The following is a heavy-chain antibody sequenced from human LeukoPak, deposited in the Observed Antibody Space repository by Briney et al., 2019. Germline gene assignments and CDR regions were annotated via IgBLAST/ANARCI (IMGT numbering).Heavy chain of an antibody. CDR2: INPNSGGT. Sequence: GASVKVSCKASGYTFTSYDINWVRQAPGQGLEWMGWINPNSGGTNYAQKFQGRVTMTRDTSISTAYMELSRLRSDDTAVYYCARDGSRYSSSAPPEYWGQGTLVTVSS. CDR1: GYTFTSYD. D-gene: IGHD6-6*01. J-gene: IGHJ4*02. V-gene: IGHV1-2*02. CDR3: ARDGSRYSSSAPPEY.